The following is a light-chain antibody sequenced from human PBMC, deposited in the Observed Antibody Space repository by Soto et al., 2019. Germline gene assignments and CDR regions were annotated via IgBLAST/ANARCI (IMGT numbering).Light chain of an antibody. J-gene: IGKJ3*01. CDR2: DAS. CDR1: QDISNY. Sequence: DIQMTQSPSSLSASVGDRVTITCQASQDISNYLNWYQQKPGKAPKLLIYDASNLETGVPSRFSGSLSGTDFTFTISSLQHEDIATYYCQQYDNLPPFPFGPGTKVDIK. CDR3: QQYDNLPPFP. V-gene: IGKV1-33*01.